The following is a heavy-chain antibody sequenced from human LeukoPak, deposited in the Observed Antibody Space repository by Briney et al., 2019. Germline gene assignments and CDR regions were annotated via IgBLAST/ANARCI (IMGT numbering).Heavy chain of an antibody. CDR3: ARAEKQTYYYGSGSYWYYFDY. CDR2: ISAHNYNT. Sequence: ASVKVSCKASGYTFLNYDFTWVRQAPGQGLEWMGWISAHNYNTKYAQRFQGRVTMTTDPSTSTAYMELRSLRSDDTAVYYCARAEKQTYYYGSGSYWYYFDYWGQGTLVTVSS. D-gene: IGHD3-10*01. CDR1: GYTFLNYD. J-gene: IGHJ4*02. V-gene: IGHV1-18*01.